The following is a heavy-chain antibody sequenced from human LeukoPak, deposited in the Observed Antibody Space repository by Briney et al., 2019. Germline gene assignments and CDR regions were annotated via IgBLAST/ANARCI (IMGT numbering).Heavy chain of an antibody. Sequence: SETLSLACTVSGGSISSYYWSWIRQPPGKGLEWIGYIYYSGSTNYNPSLKSRVTISVDRSKNQFSLKLSSVTAADTAVYYCARVGDYGDYFDYWGQGTLVTVSS. D-gene: IGHD4-17*01. CDR1: GGSISSYY. CDR3: ARVGDYGDYFDY. V-gene: IGHV4-59*12. J-gene: IGHJ4*02. CDR2: IYYSGST.